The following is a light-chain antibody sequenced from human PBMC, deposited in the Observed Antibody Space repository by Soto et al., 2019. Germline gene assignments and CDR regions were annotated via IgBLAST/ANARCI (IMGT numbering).Light chain of an antibody. CDR3: QKYNSAPLR. V-gene: IGKV1-27*01. CDR2: GAS. CDR1: QDIRNY. J-gene: IGKJ3*01. Sequence: DIQMTQSPSSLSASVGDRVTITCRASQDIRNYLAWYQQKPGKVPKLLIYGASSLQSGVPSRFSGSGSGTDFTLTISSLQPEDVASYYCQKYNSAPLRFGPGTKVDIK.